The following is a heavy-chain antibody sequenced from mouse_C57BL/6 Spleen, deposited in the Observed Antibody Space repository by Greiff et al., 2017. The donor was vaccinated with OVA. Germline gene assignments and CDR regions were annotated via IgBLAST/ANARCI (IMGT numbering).Heavy chain of an antibody. CDR2: IWRAGST. CDR3: ARHGDGGFAY. V-gene: IGHV2-6-1*01. D-gene: IGHD1-1*02. J-gene: IGHJ3*01. CDR1: GFSLTSYG. Sequence: QVQLKESGPGLVAPSQSLSITCTVSGFSLTSYGVHWVRQPPGKGLEWLVVIWRAGSTPYNSALKSPLSIRKDNAKSQVFVRMNSLQTDETAMYYCARHGDGGFAYWGRGTLVSVSA.